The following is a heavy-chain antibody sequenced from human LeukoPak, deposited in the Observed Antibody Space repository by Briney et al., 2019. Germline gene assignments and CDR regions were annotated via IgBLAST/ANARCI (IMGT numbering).Heavy chain of an antibody. J-gene: IGHJ4*02. D-gene: IGHD4-17*01. CDR2: ISYDGSNK. CDR1: GFTFSSYA. Sequence: PGRSLRLSCAASGFTFSSYAMHWVRQAPGKGLEWVAVISYDGSNKYYADSVKGRFTISRDNSKNTLYLQMNSLRAEDTAVYYCARDDGHDYGDPPCWGQGTLVTVSS. V-gene: IGHV3-30-3*01. CDR3: ARDDGHDYGDPPC.